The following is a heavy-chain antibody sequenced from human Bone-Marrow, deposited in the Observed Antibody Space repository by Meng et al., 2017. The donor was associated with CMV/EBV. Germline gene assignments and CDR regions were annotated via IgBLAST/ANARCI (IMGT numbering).Heavy chain of an antibody. Sequence: GGSLRLSCAASGFTFSSYSMNWVRQAPGKGLEWVSSISSSSSYIYYADSVKGRFTISRDNAKNSLYLQMNSVRAEDTAVYYCARDRGSWSGYQTYYYYYGMAVWGQGTTVTGSS. CDR2: ISSSSSYI. J-gene: IGHJ6*01. D-gene: IGHD3-3*01. CDR3: ARDRGSWSGYQTYYYYYGMAV. V-gene: IGHV3-21*01. CDR1: GFTFSSYS.